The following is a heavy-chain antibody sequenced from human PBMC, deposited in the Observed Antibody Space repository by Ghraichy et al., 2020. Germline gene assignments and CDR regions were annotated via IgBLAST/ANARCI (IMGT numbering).Heavy chain of an antibody. V-gene: IGHV4-4*02. J-gene: IGHJ6*02. CDR1: GDSISSTNW. CDR3: ARDVSLNI. CDR2: ISHDGTT. D-gene: IGHD4/OR15-4a*01. Sequence: SEPLSLTCAVSGDSISSTNWWNWVRQAPGKGLEWIGEISHDGTTNYSPSLKSRVTMSVDKSKNQLSLTLTFVSAADTAIYYCARDVSLNIWGQGTSVTVSS.